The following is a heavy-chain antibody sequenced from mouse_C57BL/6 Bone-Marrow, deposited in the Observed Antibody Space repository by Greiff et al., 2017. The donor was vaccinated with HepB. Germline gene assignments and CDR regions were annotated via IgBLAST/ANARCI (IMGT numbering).Heavy chain of an antibody. D-gene: IGHD2-2*01. CDR1: GYTFTDYY. V-gene: IGHV1-26*01. J-gene: IGHJ3*01. Sequence: EVKLQQSGPELVKPGASVKISCKASGYTFTDYYMNWVKQSHGKSLEWIGDINPNNGGTSYNQKFKGKATLTVDKSSSTAYMELRSLTSEDSAVYYCARKGSMVTIEFAYWGQGTLVTVSA. CDR2: INPNNGGT. CDR3: ARKGSMVTIEFAY.